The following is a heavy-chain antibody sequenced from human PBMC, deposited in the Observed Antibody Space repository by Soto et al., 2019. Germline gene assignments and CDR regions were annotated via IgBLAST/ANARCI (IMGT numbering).Heavy chain of an antibody. J-gene: IGHJ6*02. CDR3: AGVVLRYYRYGMDV. Sequence: QVQLQESGPGLVKPSETLSLSCTVSGDSVSSYYWSWIRQLPGRGLEWIGYIYISGNTNYNTSLKSRVTISRDTSKTQFSLNLKAVTAADTAVYYGAGVVLRYYRYGMDVWGQGATVTVSS. CDR1: GDSVSSYY. CDR2: IYISGNT. V-gene: IGHV4-59*02.